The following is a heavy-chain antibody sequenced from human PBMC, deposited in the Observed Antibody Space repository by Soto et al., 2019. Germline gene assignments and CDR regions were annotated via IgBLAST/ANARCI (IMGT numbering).Heavy chain of an antibody. V-gene: IGHV4-59*01. Sequence: SETLSLTCTVSGGSISSYYWSWIRQPPGKGLEWIGYIYYSGSTNYNPSLKSRVTISVDTSKNQFSLKLSSVTAADTAVYYCARIELRPDLYYYMDVWGKGTTVTVSS. CDR2: IYYSGST. CDR1: GGSISSYY. CDR3: ARIELRPDLYYYMDV. J-gene: IGHJ6*03. D-gene: IGHD1-7*01.